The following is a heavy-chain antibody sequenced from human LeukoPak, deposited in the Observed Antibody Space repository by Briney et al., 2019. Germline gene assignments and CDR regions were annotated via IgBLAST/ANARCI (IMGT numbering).Heavy chain of an antibody. Sequence: ASGXTFSSXXMNWVRQAXGXXREWVSSISSSSSYIYYADSVKGRFTISRDNAKNSLYLQMNSLRAEDTAVYYCAKAPAPTLAAAPGVFFDYWGQGTLVTVSS. CDR1: GXTFSSXX. V-gene: IGHV3-21*04. CDR2: ISSSSSYI. D-gene: IGHD6-13*01. CDR3: AKAPAPTLAAAPGVFFDY. J-gene: IGHJ4*02.